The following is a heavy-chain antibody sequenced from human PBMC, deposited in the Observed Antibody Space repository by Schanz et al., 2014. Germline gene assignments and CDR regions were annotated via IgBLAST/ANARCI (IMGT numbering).Heavy chain of an antibody. CDR2: ISYDGSKK. V-gene: IGHV3-30*18. J-gene: IGHJ3*02. D-gene: IGHD3-10*01. CDR1: GFMFSSYG. CDR3: AKGRFGELSAFDI. Sequence: VHLLDSGGGLVQPGGSLRLSCAASGFMFSSYGMHWVRQAPGKGLEWVGVISYDGSKKSYADSVKGRFTISRDNSKNTLYLQMNSLRAEDTAVYYCAKGRFGELSAFDIWGQGTMVTGSS.